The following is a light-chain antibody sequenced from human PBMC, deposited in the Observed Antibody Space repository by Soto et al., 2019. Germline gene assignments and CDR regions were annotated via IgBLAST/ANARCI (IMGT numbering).Light chain of an antibody. CDR1: QSVTNKY. CDR2: GAS. J-gene: IGKJ4*02. Sequence: PGERATLSCRASQSVTNKYLAWYQQKPGQAPRLLIHGASNRATGIPDRFSGSGSGTDFTLTISRLEPEDFALYYCQQYGSSVQFGGGTKVEIK. CDR3: QQYGSSVQ. V-gene: IGKV3-20*01.